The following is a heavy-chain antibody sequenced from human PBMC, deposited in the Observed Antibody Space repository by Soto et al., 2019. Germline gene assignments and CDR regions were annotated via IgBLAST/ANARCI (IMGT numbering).Heavy chain of an antibody. V-gene: IGHV3-30*03. CDR2: ISYDGSNK. D-gene: IGHD1-26*01. CDR3: AWYSGKYQGPIDY. CDR1: GFTFSHYG. J-gene: IGHJ4*02. Sequence: QVQLVESGGGVVQPGRSLRLSCAASGFTFSHYGIHWVRQAPGKGLEWLAVISYDGSNKHYADSVKGRFTVSRDNSKNSLYLKMNSLGAEDTAVYFCAWYSGKYQGPIDYWGQGTLVTVSS.